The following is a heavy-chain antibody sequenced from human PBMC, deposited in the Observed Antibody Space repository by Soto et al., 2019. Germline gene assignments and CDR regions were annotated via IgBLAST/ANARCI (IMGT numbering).Heavy chain of an antibody. J-gene: IGHJ6*02. Sequence: GGSLRLSCAASGFTFSSYAMHWVRQAPGKGLEWVAVISYDGSNKYHADSVKGRFTISRDNSKNTLYLQMNSLRAEDTAVYYCARDRERVVTAIRYGMDVWGQGTTVTVSS. D-gene: IGHD2-21*02. V-gene: IGHV3-30-3*01. CDR1: GFTFSSYA. CDR2: ISYDGSNK. CDR3: ARDRERVVTAIRYGMDV.